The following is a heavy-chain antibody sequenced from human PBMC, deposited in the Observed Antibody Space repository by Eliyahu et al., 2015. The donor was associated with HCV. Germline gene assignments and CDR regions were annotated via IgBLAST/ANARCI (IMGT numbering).Heavy chain of an antibody. CDR1: GFDFNNYG. V-gene: IGHV3-30*18. Sequence: QVQLVESAGGVVQPGRSLRLSCAASGFDFNNYGMEWVRQAPGKGLEWVAVISFDGGKKFYADSVKGRVTISRDNSKNTLYLQMNGLRPEDTAIYYCAKDSVSYCSNNCYSSNWNFDLWGRGTLVTVSS. D-gene: IGHD2-2*01. CDR3: AKDSVSYCSNNCYSSNWNFDL. J-gene: IGHJ2*01. CDR2: ISFDGGKK.